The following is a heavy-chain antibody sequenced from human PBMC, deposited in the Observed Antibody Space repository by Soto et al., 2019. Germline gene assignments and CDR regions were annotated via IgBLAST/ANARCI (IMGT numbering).Heavy chain of an antibody. J-gene: IGHJ5*02. CDR3: ARVVPGAEAWFGP. Sequence: DSVKGSCKTSGYPFSNYGFTLVRQAPGQPLEWLGWISLYSDGTNYAQKFQGRVSMTTDTSTTTAYMELRSLRSDDTAVYYCARVVPGAEAWFGPWGQGTMVTVSS. V-gene: IGHV1-18*01. D-gene: IGHD2-2*01. CDR2: ISLYSDGT. CDR1: GYPFSNYG.